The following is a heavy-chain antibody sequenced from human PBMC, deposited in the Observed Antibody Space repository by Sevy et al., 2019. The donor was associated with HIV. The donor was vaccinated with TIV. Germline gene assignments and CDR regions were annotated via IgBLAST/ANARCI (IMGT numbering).Heavy chain of an antibody. CDR1: GFIFSTYG. J-gene: IGHJ6*02. CDR2: ISFDGSVK. V-gene: IGHV3-30*18. CDR3: AKMQGGSYNYYGMDV. Sequence: GGSLRLSCAASGFIFSTYGIHWVRQAPGKGLEWVAVISFDGSVKYYADSVRGRFTISRDNSKSTLYLQMNSLRVEDTAIYYCAKMQGGSYNYYGMDVWGQGTTVTVSS. D-gene: IGHD1-26*01.